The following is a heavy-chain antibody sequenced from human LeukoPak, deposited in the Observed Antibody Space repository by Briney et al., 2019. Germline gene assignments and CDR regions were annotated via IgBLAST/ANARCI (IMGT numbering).Heavy chain of an antibody. CDR1: GFTFSSYG. Sequence: GRSLRLSCAASGFTFSSYGMHWVRQAPGKGLEWVAVIWYDGSNKYYADSVKGRFTISRDNSKNTLYLQMNSLRAEDTAVYYCASETTVTQALDYWGRGTLVTVSS. CDR3: ASETTVTQALDY. V-gene: IGHV3-33*01. CDR2: IWYDGSNK. D-gene: IGHD4-17*01. J-gene: IGHJ4*02.